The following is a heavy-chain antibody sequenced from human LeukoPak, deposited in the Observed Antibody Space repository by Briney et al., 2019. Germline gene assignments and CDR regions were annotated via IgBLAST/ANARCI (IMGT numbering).Heavy chain of an antibody. V-gene: IGHV3-30*04. CDR3: ARDPYYDILTGYSLYGMGV. D-gene: IGHD3-9*01. CDR2: ISYDGINK. CDR1: GFTFSNYA. Sequence: GGSLRLSCAASGFTFSNYAMHWVRQAPGKGLEWVAVISYDGINKYYADSVKGRFTISRDNSKNTLYLQMNSLRAEDTAVYYCARDPYYDILTGYSLYGMGVWGKGTTVTVSS. J-gene: IGHJ6*04.